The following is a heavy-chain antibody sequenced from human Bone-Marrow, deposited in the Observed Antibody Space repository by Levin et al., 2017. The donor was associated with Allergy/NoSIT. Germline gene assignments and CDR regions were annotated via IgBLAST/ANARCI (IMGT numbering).Heavy chain of an antibody. CDR3: AKDLYYYDSSAMGAFDI. D-gene: IGHD3-22*01. CDR1: GFTFDDYA. Sequence: GGSLRLSCAASGFTFDDYAMHWVRQAPGKGLEWVSGISWNSGSIGYADSVKGRFTISRDNAKNSLYLQMNSLRAEDTALYYCAKDLYYYDSSAMGAFDIWGQWTMVTVSS. J-gene: IGHJ3*02. V-gene: IGHV3-9*01. CDR2: ISWNSGSI.